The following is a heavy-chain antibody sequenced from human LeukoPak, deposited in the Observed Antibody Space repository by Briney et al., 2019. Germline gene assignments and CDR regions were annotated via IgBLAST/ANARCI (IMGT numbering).Heavy chain of an antibody. CDR1: GFTFSSYA. Sequence: PGRSLRLSCAASGFTFSSYAMHWVRQAPGKGLEWVAVISYDGSNKYYADSVQGRFTISRDNSKNTLYLQMNSLRAKDTAVYYCARPTTENWFDPWGQGTLVTVSS. J-gene: IGHJ5*02. V-gene: IGHV3-30-3*01. CDR2: ISYDGSNK. CDR3: ARPTTENWFDP. D-gene: IGHD4-17*01.